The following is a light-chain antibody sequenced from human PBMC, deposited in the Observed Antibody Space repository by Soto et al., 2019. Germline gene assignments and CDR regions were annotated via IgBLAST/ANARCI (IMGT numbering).Light chain of an antibody. J-gene: IGKJ2*01. Sequence: EIVLTQSPGTLSLSPGERATLSCRASQSVSSSYLAWYQQKPGQAPRLLIYGASSRATGIPDRFSGSGSGTDFTITISRLAPEDFAVYYCQQYGSSPPIYTFGQRTKLEIK. V-gene: IGKV3-20*01. CDR3: QQYGSSPPIYT. CDR2: GAS. CDR1: QSVSSSY.